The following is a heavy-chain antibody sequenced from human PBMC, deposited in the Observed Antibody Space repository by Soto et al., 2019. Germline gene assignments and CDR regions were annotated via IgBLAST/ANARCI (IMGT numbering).Heavy chain of an antibody. J-gene: IGHJ4*02. CDR3: ARDGDSSSWSDLDY. Sequence: ESGGGLVQPGGSLRLSCAASGFTFSSYNMNWVRQAPGKGLEWVSYLRSSTNSIYYADSVKGRFTISRDNAKNSLYLQMNSLRDEDTAVYYCARDGDSSSWSDLDYWGQGTLVTVSS. D-gene: IGHD6-13*01. CDR2: LRSSTNSI. CDR1: GFTFSSYN. V-gene: IGHV3-48*02.